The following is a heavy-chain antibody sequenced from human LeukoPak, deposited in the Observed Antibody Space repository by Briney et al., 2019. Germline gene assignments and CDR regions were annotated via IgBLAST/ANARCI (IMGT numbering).Heavy chain of an antibody. J-gene: IGHJ3*02. CDR3: ARGTPERGYSYGYSGAFDI. V-gene: IGHV3-30-3*01. Sequence: GGSLRLSCAASGFTFSSCAMHWVRQAPGKGLEWVAVISYDGGNKYYADSVKGRFTISRDNSKNTLYLQMNSLRAEDTAVYYCARGTPERGYSYGYSGAFDIWGQGTMVTVSS. CDR2: ISYDGGNK. D-gene: IGHD5-18*01. CDR1: GFTFSSCA.